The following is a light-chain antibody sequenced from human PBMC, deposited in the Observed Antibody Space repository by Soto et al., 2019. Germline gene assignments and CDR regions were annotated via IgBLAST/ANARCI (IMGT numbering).Light chain of an antibody. CDR1: QTVSSS. Sequence: EIVLTQSPATLSLSPGERATLSCRASQTVSSSLAWYQQKPGQAPRLLIYEASNRATGIPARLSGSGSGADFTLTISSLEPEDFAVYYCQQYGSSPYTFGLGTKLEIK. CDR2: EAS. V-gene: IGKV3-11*01. CDR3: QQYGSSPYT. J-gene: IGKJ2*01.